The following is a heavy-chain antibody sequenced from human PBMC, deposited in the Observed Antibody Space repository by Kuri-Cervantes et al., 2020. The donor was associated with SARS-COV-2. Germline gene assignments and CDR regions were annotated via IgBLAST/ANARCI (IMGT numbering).Heavy chain of an antibody. CDR1: GFTFSSYG. D-gene: IGHD3-3*01. V-gene: IGHV3-30*03. CDR2: ISYDGSNK. J-gene: IGHJ4*02. CDR3: ARDCYGFNNGYYTGQFAY. Sequence: GGSLRLSCAASGFTFSSYGMHWVRQAPGKGLEWVAVISYDGSNKYYADSVKGRFTISRDNSKNTLYLQMNSLRAEDTAVYYCARDCYGFNNGYYTGQFAYWGQGTLVTVSS.